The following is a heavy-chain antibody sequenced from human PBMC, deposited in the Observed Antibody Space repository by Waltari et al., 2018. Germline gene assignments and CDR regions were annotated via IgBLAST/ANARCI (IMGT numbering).Heavy chain of an antibody. CDR2: IYHSGST. Sequence: QVQLQESGPGLVKPSEPLSLTCAVSGYSISSGYYWGWIRQPPGKGLEWIGSIYHSGSTYYNPSLKSRVTISVDTSKNQFSLKLSSVTTADTAVYYCARDGVAVADDAFDIWGQGTMVTVSS. J-gene: IGHJ3*02. CDR1: GYSISSGYY. CDR3: ARDGVAVADDAFDI. V-gene: IGHV4-38-2*02. D-gene: IGHD6-19*01.